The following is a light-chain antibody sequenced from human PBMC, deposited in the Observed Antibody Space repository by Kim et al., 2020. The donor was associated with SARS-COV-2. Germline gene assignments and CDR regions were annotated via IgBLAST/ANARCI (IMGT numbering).Light chain of an antibody. CDR2: QIS. Sequence: PVSISCRSSQSIVHSNGNTYLSWLHQRPGQAPRLLIYQISNRFSGVPDRFSGSGAGTDFTLKINRVEAEDVGIYYCMQSTQFPRTFGQGTKVDIK. CDR3: MQSTQFPRT. V-gene: IGKV2-24*01. CDR1: QSIVHSNGNTY. J-gene: IGKJ1*01.